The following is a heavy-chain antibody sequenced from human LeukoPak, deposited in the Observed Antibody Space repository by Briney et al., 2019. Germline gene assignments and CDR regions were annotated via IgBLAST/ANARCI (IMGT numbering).Heavy chain of an antibody. CDR2: IYTSGST. Sequence: SETLSLTCTVSGGSLSSYYWKWIRQPAGKGLEWIGRIYTSGSTNYNPTLRSRLTMSVDTSKNHFSLKLSSVTAADTAVYYCARRGYDILTGYSYYYYYYYMDVWGKGTTVTIPS. V-gene: IGHV4-4*07. D-gene: IGHD3-9*01. J-gene: IGHJ6*03. CDR3: ARRGYDILTGYSYYYYYYYMDV. CDR1: GGSLSSYY.